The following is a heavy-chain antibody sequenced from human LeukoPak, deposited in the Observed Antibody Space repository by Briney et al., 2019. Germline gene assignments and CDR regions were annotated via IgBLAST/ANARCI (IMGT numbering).Heavy chain of an antibody. CDR2: MNPNSGNT. J-gene: IGHJ4*02. D-gene: IGHD1-1*01. CDR1: GYSFTSYD. Sequence: APVKVSCTASGYSFTSYDINWVRQAPGQGLEWMGWMNPNSGNTGYAQKFQGRVTMTRNTSISTAYMELSSLRSEDTAIYYCARRKGTSGTTFGYWGQGTLVTVSS. V-gene: IGHV1-8*01. CDR3: ARRKGTSGTTFGY.